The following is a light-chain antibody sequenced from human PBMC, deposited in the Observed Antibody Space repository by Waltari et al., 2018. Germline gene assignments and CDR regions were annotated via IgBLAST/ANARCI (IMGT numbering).Light chain of an antibody. CDR1: SSDVGTYNF. Sequence: QSALTQPASVSGSPGQSITISCTGTSSDVGTYNFVSWYQQHPGKAPKLMIYEVINRPSGVSNRFSGSKSGNTASLTISGLQDEDEADYYCCSYAGTDTVIIFGGGTKVTVL. CDR2: EVI. V-gene: IGLV2-23*02. CDR3: CSYAGTDTVII. J-gene: IGLJ2*01.